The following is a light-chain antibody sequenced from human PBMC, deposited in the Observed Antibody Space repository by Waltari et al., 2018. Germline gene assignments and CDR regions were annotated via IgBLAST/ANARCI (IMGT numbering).Light chain of an antibody. J-gene: IGLJ2*01. CDR3: QSADSSGLVV. CDR1: ALSKQS. Sequence: SYELTQPPSVSVSPGQTARITCSGDALSKQSVLWYQKKQGRALLMVMYIATEGPSGFPERFSGSSSGTTLTLTISGVQAEDEADYYCQSADSSGLVVFGGGTKLTVL. CDR2: IAT. V-gene: IGLV3-25*03.